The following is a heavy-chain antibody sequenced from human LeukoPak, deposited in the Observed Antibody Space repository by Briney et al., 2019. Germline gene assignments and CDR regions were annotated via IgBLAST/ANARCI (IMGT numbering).Heavy chain of an antibody. CDR1: GFTFSNYA. J-gene: IGHJ4*02. CDR2: ISYDGTNK. V-gene: IGHV3-30-3*01. CDR3: ARDSPYNNGWLFYFGY. D-gene: IGHD6-19*01. Sequence: GGSLRLSCAASGFTFSNYAMHWVRQAPGRGLEWVAVISYDGTNKYYADSVKSRLTISRDNSKNTVYLQMNSLRAEDTALYYCARDSPYNNGWLFYFGYWGQGTLVTVSS.